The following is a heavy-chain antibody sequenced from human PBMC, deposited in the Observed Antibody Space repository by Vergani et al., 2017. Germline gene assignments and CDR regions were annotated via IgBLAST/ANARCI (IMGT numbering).Heavy chain of an antibody. CDR2: IYPGDSDT. D-gene: IGHD2-15*01. CDR3: ARVPSPGRGYCSGGSCYSVRYYFDY. CDR1: GYSFTSYW. V-gene: IGHV5-51*01. Sequence: EVQLVQSGAEGKKPGESLKISCKGSGYSFTSYWIGWVRQMPGEGLEWMGIIYPGDSDTRYSPSFQGQVTISADKSISTAYLQWSSLKASDTAMYYCARVPSPGRGYCSGGSCYSVRYYFDYWGQGTLVTVSS. J-gene: IGHJ4*02.